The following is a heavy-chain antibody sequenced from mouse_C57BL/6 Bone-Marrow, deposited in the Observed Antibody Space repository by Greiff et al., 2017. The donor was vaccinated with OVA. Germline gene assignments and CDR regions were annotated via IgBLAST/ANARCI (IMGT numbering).Heavy chain of an antibody. J-gene: IGHJ1*03. CDR3: ARSMIRSWYFDV. V-gene: IGHV1-4*01. D-gene: IGHD2-4*01. Sequence: QVQLQQSGAELARPGASVKMSCKASGYTFTSYTMHWVKQRPGQGLEWIGYINPSSGYTKYNQKFKDKATLTADKSSSTAYMQLNSLTSEDSAVYYGARSMIRSWYFDVWGTGTTVTVSS. CDR1: GYTFTSYT. CDR2: INPSSGYT.